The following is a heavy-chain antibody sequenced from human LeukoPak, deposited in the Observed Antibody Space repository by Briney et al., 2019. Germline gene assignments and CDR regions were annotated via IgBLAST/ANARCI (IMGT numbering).Heavy chain of an antibody. D-gene: IGHD2-2*01. CDR1: GGSISSHY. J-gene: IGHJ6*03. CDR2: IYYSGST. Sequence: SETLSLTCTVSGGSISSHYWSWIRQPPGKGLEWIGYIYYSGSTNYNPSLKSRVTISVDTSKNQFSLKLSSVTAADTAVYYCARDLSVGVPAAINGDYMDVWGKGTTVTVSS. CDR3: ARDLSVGVPAAINGDYMDV. V-gene: IGHV4-59*11.